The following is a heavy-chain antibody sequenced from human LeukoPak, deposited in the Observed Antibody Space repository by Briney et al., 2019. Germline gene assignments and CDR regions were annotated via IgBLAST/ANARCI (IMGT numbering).Heavy chain of an antibody. CDR2: VNPNSGVT. V-gene: IGHV1-2*02. D-gene: IGHD5-12*01. CDR1: GYTFTGYY. CDR3: ARVLDSGYPVWDC. Sequence: ASVKVSCKASGYTFTGYYMHWVRQAPGQGLEWMGWVNPNSGVTNYAQKFQGRVTMTRDTSISTAYMELSRLRSDDTAVYYCARVLDSGYPVWDCWGQGTLVTVSS. J-gene: IGHJ4*02.